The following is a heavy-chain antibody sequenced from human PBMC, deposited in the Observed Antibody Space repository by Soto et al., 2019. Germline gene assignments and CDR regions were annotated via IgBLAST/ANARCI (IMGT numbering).Heavy chain of an antibody. D-gene: IGHD2-21*02. CDR3: AKDDGGNSGRYYYYYGMDV. CDR1: GFTFSSYA. CDR2: ISGSGGST. J-gene: IGHJ6*02. Sequence: EVQLLESGGGLVQPGGSLRLSCAASGFTFSSYAMSWVRQAPGKGLEWVSAISGSGGSTYYADSVKGRFTISRDNSKNTLYLQMNSLRAEDTAVYYCAKDDGGNSGRYYYYYGMDVWGQGTTVTVSS. V-gene: IGHV3-23*01.